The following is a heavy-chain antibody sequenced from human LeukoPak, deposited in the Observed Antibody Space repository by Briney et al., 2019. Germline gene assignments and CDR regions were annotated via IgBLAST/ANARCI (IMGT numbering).Heavy chain of an antibody. J-gene: IGHJ6*02. V-gene: IGHV3-30*03. CDR1: GFTFSDYS. CDR2: ISYDGSNK. D-gene: IGHD6-13*01. Sequence: GGSLRLSCAASGFTFSDYSINWVRQAPGKGLEWVAVISYDGSNKYYADSVKGRFTISRDNSKNTLYLQMNSLRAEDTAVYYCARDVAAAGIYYYGMDVWGQGTTVTVSS. CDR3: ARDVAAAGIYYYGMDV.